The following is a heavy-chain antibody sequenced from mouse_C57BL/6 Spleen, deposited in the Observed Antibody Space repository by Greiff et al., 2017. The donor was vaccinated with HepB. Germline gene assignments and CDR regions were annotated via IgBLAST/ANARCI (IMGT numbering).Heavy chain of an antibody. D-gene: IGHD2-5*01. Sequence: VKLVESGAELVRPGASVTLSCKASGYTFTDYEMHWVKQTPVHGLEWIGAIDPETGGTAYNQKFKGKAILTADKSSSTAYMELRSLTSEDSAVYYCTPYYSNWFAYWGQGTLVTVSA. CDR1: GYTFTDYE. CDR3: TPYYSNWFAY. V-gene: IGHV1-15*01. J-gene: IGHJ3*01. CDR2: IDPETGGT.